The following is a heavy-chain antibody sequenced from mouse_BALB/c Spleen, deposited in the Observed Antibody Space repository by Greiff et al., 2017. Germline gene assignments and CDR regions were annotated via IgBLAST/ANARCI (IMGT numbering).Heavy chain of an antibody. CDR1: GYTFTSYY. Sequence: VQLQQSGAELVKPGASVQLSCQASGYTFTSYYMYWVKQRPGQGLEWIGEINPSNGGTNFNEKFKSKATLTVDKSYSTAYMQLSSLTSEDSAVYYCTRCYRYDGYYAMDYWGQGTSVTVSS. CDR2: INPSNGGT. CDR3: TRCYRYDGYYAMDY. D-gene: IGHD2-14*01. V-gene: IGHV1S81*02. J-gene: IGHJ4*01.